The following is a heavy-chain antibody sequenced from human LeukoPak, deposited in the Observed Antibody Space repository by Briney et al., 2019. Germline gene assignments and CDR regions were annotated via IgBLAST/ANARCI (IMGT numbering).Heavy chain of an antibody. Sequence: PSETLSLTCTVSGGSISSYYWGWIRQPPGKGLEWVGNIYYSGSTYYNPSLKSRVTISIDTSKNQFSLKLNSVTAADTAVYYCARAAVLRGVRHFDLWGRGTLVTVSS. J-gene: IGHJ2*01. CDR3: ARAAVLRGVRHFDL. CDR2: IYYSGST. CDR1: GGSISSYY. V-gene: IGHV4-39*07. D-gene: IGHD3-10*01.